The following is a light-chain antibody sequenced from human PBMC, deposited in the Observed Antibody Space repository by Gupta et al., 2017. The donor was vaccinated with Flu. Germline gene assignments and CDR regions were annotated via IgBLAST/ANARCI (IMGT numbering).Light chain of an antibody. J-gene: IGLJ1*01. V-gene: IGLV2-11*01. CDR1: SSDVGRYTY. Sequence: QSALTQPRSVSGSPGPSVTISCTCSSSDVGRYTYVSWYQQHPGKAPKLMVYDVNQRPSGVPKRFSAAKAGNTASLTISGLQAEDEADYYCCSYAGSYTRVFGTGTKLTVL. CDR3: CSYAGSYTRV. CDR2: DVN.